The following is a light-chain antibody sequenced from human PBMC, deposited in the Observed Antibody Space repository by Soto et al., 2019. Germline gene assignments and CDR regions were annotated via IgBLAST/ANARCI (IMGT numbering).Light chain of an antibody. CDR1: ISDIGGYNY. J-gene: IGLJ6*01. CDR3: ASYANSLNYML. V-gene: IGLV2-14*01. CDR2: KVS. Sequence: QSALTQPASVSGTPGQSITISCTGTISDIGGYNYVSWYQQFPGKAPKLIIVKVSDRPSGVSDRFSGSKSGNTASLTISGLQADDEANYYCASYANSLNYMLFGGGTKVTVL.